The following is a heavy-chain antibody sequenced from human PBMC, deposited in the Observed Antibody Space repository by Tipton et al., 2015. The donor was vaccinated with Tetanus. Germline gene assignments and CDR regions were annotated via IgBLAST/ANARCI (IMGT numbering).Heavy chain of an antibody. V-gene: IGHV4-34*01. CDR2: INHSGST. D-gene: IGHD2-2*01. CDR1: GFTFSSHT. J-gene: IGHJ4*02. CDR3: ARQCVVPAAENDYGDNAFDS. Sequence: LRLSCAASGFTFSSHTMSWIRQPPGKGLEWIGEINHSGSTNYNPSLKSRVTISVDTSKNQFSLKLSSVTAADTAVYYCARQCVVPAAENDYGDNAFDSWGQGTLVTVSS.